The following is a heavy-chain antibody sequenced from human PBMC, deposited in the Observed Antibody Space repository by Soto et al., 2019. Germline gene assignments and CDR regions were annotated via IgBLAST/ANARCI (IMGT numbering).Heavy chain of an antibody. CDR2: ISDNGGST. CDR1: GFTFSSYA. V-gene: IGHV3-23*01. D-gene: IGHD6-6*01. Sequence: EVQLLESGGGLVQPGGSLRLSCAASGFTFSSYALTWVRQAPGKGLEWVSAISDNGGSTYYADSVKGRFTVSRDNDKNTLYLQMNSLRAEDTALYYCATGYIAGRRGWFDSWGQGTLVTVSS. J-gene: IGHJ5*01. CDR3: ATGYIAGRRGWFDS.